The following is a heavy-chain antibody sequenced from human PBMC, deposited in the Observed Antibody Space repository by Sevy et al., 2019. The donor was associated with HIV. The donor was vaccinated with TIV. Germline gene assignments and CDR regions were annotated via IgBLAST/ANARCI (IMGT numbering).Heavy chain of an antibody. Sequence: GGSLRLSCTTFGFTFEDYGMHWVRQSPEKGLEWVAGINYNSGRVGYVDSVKGRFTISRDNAKGSLYLQMTSLKPEDTAHYYCAKGRITGAAYYYGLDVWGQGTTVTVSS. CDR2: INYNSGRV. V-gene: IGHV3-9*01. CDR1: GFTFEDYG. J-gene: IGHJ6*02. CDR3: AKGRITGAAYYYGLDV. D-gene: IGHD3-10*01.